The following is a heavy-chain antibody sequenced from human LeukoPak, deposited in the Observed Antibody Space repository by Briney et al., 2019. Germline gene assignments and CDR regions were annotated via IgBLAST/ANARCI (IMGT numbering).Heavy chain of an antibody. CDR1: GFTLSSDA. D-gene: IGHD3-10*01. V-gene: IGHV3-23*01. J-gene: IGHJ4*02. CDR2: ISGSGGIT. CDR3: AKDMVRGFVFFRGSKFDY. Sequence: GGSLRLSCAASGFTLSSDAMSSVRQAPGKGLEWDSAISGSGGITYYAESVEDRFTISSQNTKNTLYLQMNSLRAEDTAVYYCAKDMVRGFVFFRGSKFDYWGQGTLVTVSS.